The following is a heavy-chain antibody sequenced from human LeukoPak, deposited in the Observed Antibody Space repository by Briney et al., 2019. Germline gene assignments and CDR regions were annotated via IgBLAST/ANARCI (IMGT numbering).Heavy chain of an antibody. CDR2: IFPGDSDT. J-gene: IGHJ1*01. V-gene: IGHV5-51*01. Sequence: GESLKISCKGSGYSFTSYWIGWVRQMRGKGLEWMGIIFPGDSDTRYSPSFQGQVTISADKSISTAYLQWSSLKASDTAMYYCARPYCSGGSCFEYFQHWGQGTLVTVSS. D-gene: IGHD2-15*01. CDR3: ARPYCSGGSCFEYFQH. CDR1: GYSFTSYW.